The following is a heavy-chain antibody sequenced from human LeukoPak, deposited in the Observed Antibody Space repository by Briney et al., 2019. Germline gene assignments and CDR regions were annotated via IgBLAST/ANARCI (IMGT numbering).Heavy chain of an antibody. V-gene: IGHV3-48*04. CDR1: GFTFSSYS. J-gene: IGHJ5*02. Sequence: GGSLRLSCAASGFTFSSYSMNWVRQAPGKGLEWVSYISSSGGTIYDADSVKGRFTISRDNAKNSLYLQMNSLRAEDTAVYYCARDRTMIVVAAGFDPWGQGTLVTVSS. CDR3: ARDRTMIVVAAGFDP. D-gene: IGHD3-22*01. CDR2: ISSSGGTI.